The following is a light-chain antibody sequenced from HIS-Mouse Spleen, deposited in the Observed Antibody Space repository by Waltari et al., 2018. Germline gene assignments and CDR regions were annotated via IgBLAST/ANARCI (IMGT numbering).Light chain of an antibody. CDR1: ALPKKY. CDR2: EDS. J-gene: IGLJ2*01. Sequence: SYELTQPPSVSVSPGQTARITGSGDALPKKYAYWYQQKSGQAPVLVIYEDSKLPSGIPERFSGSSSGTMATLTISGAQVEDEADYYCYSTDSSGNHRVFGGGTKLTVL. CDR3: YSTDSSGNHRV. V-gene: IGLV3-10*01.